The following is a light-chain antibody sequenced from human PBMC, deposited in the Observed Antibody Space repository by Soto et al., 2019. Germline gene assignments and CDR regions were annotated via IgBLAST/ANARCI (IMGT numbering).Light chain of an antibody. V-gene: IGKV4-1*01. J-gene: IGKJ1*01. CDR3: QQYYASRT. CDR1: QSILYNSNNKNY. Sequence: DIVMTQSPDSLSVSLGETATINCKSSQSILYNSNNKNYLSWYQQKPGQPPRLLISWASTRESGVPDRFSGGGSGTDFTLTISSLQDEDVAVYYCQQYYASRTFGQGTRVDIK. CDR2: WAS.